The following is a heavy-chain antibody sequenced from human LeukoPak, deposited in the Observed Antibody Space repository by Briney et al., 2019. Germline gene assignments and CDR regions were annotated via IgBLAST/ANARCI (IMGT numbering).Heavy chain of an antibody. CDR1: GYTFTIYT. J-gene: IGHJ4*02. V-gene: IGHV1-46*01. CDR2: INPSGGST. D-gene: IGHD2-2*01. Sequence: ASVKVSCKTSGYTFTIYTMHWVRQAPGQGLEWMGIINPSGGSTSYAQKFQGRVTMTRDTSTSTVYMELSSLRSEDTAVYYCAREGSVVVPAAKHFDYWGQGTLVTVSS. CDR3: AREGSVVVPAAKHFDY.